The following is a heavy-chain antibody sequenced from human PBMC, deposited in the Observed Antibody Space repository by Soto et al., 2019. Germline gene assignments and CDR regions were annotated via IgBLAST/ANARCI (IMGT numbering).Heavy chain of an antibody. CDR1: GYSFTSCW. CDR3: ARTAAAGKYYYGVDV. V-gene: IGHV5-51*01. D-gene: IGHD6-13*01. J-gene: IGHJ6*02. CDR2: IYPGDSDT. Sequence: GESLKISCKGSGYSFTSCWIGWVRQMPGKGLEWMGIIYPGDSDTRYSPSFQGQVTISADKSISTAYLQWSSLKASDTARYYCARTAAAGKYYYGVDVWGQGTTVTVS.